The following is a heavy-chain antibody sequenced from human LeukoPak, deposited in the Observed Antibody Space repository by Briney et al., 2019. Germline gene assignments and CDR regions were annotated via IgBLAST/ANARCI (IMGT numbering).Heavy chain of an antibody. V-gene: IGHV2-5*02. CDR3: AHRRQYCGITGCPYYFDY. CDR1: GFSLSTSGVG. J-gene: IGHJ4*02. CDR2: IYWDDDK. D-gene: IGHD2-2*01. Sequence: SGPTLVKPTQTLTLTCTFSGFSLSTSGVGVGWIRQPPGKALEWLALIYWDDDKRYSPSLKSRLTITKDTSKNQVVLTMTNMDPVDTATDYCAHRRQYCGITGCPYYFDYGPQGNVATVSS.